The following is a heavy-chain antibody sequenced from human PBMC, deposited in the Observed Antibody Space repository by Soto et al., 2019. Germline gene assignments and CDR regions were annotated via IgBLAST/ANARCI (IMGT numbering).Heavy chain of an antibody. CDR2: ISSSGSTI. V-gene: IGHV3-48*03. CDR3: ARDLGIAAALDV. CDR1: GFTFSSYE. Sequence: AGGSLRLSCAASGFTFSSYEMNWVRQAPGKGLEWVSYISSSGSTIYYADSVKGRFTISRDNAKNSLYLQMNSLRAEDTAVYYCARDLGIAAALDVWGQGTTVTVSS. D-gene: IGHD6-13*01. J-gene: IGHJ6*02.